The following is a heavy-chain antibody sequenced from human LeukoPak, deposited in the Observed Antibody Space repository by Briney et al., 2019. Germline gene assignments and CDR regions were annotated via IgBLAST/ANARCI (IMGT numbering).Heavy chain of an antibody. CDR3: AREGDYYDTSGTLDY. CDR1: GGSISSGSYY. J-gene: IGHJ4*02. CDR2: IYTSGST. Sequence: SQTLSLTCTVSGGSISSGSYYWSWIRQPAGKGLEWIGHIYTSGSTNYNPSLKSRVTMSLDTSKNQFSLKLNSVTAADTAVYYCAREGDYYDTSGTLDYWGQGTLVTVSS. V-gene: IGHV4-61*09. D-gene: IGHD3-22*01.